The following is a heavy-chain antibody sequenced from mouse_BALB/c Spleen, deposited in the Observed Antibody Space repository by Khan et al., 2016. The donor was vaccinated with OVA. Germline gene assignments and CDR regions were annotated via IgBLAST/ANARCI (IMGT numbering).Heavy chain of an antibody. J-gene: IGHJ3*01. CDR1: GDSITSGY. Sequence: EVQLQESGPSLVKPSQTLSLTCSVTGDSITSGYWNWIRKFPGNKLEYMGYISYSGNTYYNPSLKSRISIPRDTSKSQYYLQLNAVTTEDTDKDYCGCELRGLAYWGQGTLVTVSA. CDR2: ISYSGNT. D-gene: IGHD1-1*01. V-gene: IGHV3-8*02. CDR3: GCELRGLAY.